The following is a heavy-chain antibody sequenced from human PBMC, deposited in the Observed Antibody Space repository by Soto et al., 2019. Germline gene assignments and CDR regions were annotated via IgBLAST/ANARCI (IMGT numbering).Heavy chain of an antibody. CDR1: GFTFSSYA. Sequence: GGSLRLSCAASGFTFSSYAMSWVRQAPGKGLEWVSAISGSGGSTYYADSVKGRFTISRDNSKNTLYLQMNSLRAEDTAVYYCAKDLSGWIQLKESPIDYWGQGTLVTVSS. J-gene: IGHJ4*02. D-gene: IGHD5-18*01. V-gene: IGHV3-23*01. CDR3: AKDLSGWIQLKESPIDY. CDR2: ISGSGGST.